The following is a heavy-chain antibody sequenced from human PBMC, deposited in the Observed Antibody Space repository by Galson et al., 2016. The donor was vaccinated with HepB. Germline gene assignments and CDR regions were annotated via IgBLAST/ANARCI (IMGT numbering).Heavy chain of an antibody. CDR2: IYYTGST. D-gene: IGHD2-21*02. V-gene: IGHV4-31*03. J-gene: IGHJ3*01. CDR1: GGSISSGGYY. CDR3: ARARSGDFYNDAFDL. Sequence: TLSLTCTVSGGSISSGGYYWNWIRQHPGKGLEWVGYIYYTGSTSYTPSLKSRVTISIDTSKNQYSLKLSYLTAADTAVYFCARARSGDFYNDAFDLWGQGTMVTVSS.